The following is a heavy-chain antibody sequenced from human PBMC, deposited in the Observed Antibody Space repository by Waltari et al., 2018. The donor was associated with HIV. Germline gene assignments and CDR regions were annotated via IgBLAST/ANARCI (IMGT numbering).Heavy chain of an antibody. Sequence: EVQLVEPGGGLVQRGGSLRLSCVASGFTSSSYNMNWVRQAPGKGLEWLSYITSSGYTIYYADSVEGRFTVSRDNAKNSLYLQMNRLRAEDTAVYYCARTTHGIDFWGQGTLVTVSS. J-gene: IGHJ4*02. D-gene: IGHD1-1*01. CDR3: ARTTHGIDF. CDR2: ITSSGYTI. CDR1: GFTSSSYN. V-gene: IGHV3-48*04.